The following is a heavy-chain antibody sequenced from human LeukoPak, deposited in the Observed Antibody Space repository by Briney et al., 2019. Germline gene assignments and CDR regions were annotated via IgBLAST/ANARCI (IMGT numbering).Heavy chain of an antibody. D-gene: IGHD5-18*01. CDR1: GYTFTSYY. CDR3: ARGYSYGFSPDY. J-gene: IGHJ4*02. Sequence: ASVTVSCKASGYTFTSYYMHWVRQAPGQGLEWLGAINPSGGSTTYAQKFQGRVTVTRDMSTTTVYMELSSLRSEDTAMYYCARGYSYGFSPDYWGQGTLVTVSS. V-gene: IGHV1-46*01. CDR2: INPSGGST.